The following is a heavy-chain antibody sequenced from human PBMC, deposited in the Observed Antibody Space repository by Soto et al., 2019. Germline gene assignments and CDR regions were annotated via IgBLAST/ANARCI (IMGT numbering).Heavy chain of an antibody. V-gene: IGHV3-23*01. CDR3: AKVSGDQLLSTFDF. CDR1: GFTFSRYV. J-gene: IGHJ4*02. Sequence: GGSLRLSCAASGFTFSRYVMSWVRQAPGKGLEWVSGISGSAGSTYYAESVKGRFTISRDNSKNTLYLQMKSLRAEDTAVYYCAKVSGDQLLSTFDFWGQGTLVTVPQ. CDR2: ISGSAGST. D-gene: IGHD2-2*01.